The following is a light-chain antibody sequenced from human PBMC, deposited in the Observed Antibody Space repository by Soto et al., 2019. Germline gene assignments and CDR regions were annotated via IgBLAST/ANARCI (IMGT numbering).Light chain of an antibody. V-gene: IGKV3-15*01. Sequence: EIIMTQSPGTLSVSPGERATLSVGAAQGVTTNFAWYQQKSGQSPRLLIYDVSNRATGVPARFSGSGSETDFTLTISGLRSEDSAVYFCQQYNNWPFSFGQGTRLEI. CDR3: QQYNNWPFS. J-gene: IGKJ5*01. CDR1: QGVTTN. CDR2: DVS.